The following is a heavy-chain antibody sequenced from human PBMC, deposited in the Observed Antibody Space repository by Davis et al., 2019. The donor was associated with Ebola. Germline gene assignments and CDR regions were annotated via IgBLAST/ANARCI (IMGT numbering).Heavy chain of an antibody. V-gene: IGHV4-39*07. CDR1: GGSISSSSYY. CDR2: IYYSGST. D-gene: IGHD6-19*01. CDR3: ARVRAVAGNFDL. J-gene: IGHJ2*01. Sequence: PSETLSLTCTVSGGSISSSSYYWGWIRQPPGKGLEWIGSIYYSGSTYYNPSLKSRVTISVDTSKNQFSLKMRSVSAADTAVYYCARVRAVAGNFDLWGRGTLVTVSS.